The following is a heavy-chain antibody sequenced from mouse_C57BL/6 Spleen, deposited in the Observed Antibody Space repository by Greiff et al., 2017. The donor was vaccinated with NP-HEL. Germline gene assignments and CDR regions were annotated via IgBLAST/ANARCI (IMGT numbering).Heavy chain of an antibody. CDR2: IYPSDSET. V-gene: IGHV1-61*01. D-gene: IGHD1-1*02. CDR1: GYTFTSYW. J-gene: IGHJ2*01. CDR3: ARRGAMVYFDY. Sequence: VQLQQSGAELVRPGSSVKLSCKASGYTFTSYWMDWVKQRPGQGLEWIGNIYPSDSETHYNQKFKDKATLTVDKSSSTAYMQLSSLTSEDSAVYYCARRGAMVYFDYWGQGTTLTVSS.